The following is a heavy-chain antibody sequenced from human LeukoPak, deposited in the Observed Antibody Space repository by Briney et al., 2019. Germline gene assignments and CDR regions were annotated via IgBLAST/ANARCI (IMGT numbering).Heavy chain of an antibody. CDR2: LNPNSGGT. CDR1: GYTFTGHY. Sequence: GASEKVSCKAYGYTFTGHYMLWVRQAPGQGLEWMGRLNPNSGGTNYAQKFQGRVTMTRATSLSPAHIELSRLRCDDYDGYYGARDGNNWNDGVPAYYWGQGTLVSVSS. J-gene: IGHJ4*02. D-gene: IGHD1-20*01. V-gene: IGHV1-2*05. CDR3: ARDGNNWNDGVPAYY.